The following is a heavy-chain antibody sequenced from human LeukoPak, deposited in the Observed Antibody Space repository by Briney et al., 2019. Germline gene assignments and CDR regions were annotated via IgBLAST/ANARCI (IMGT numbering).Heavy chain of an antibody. CDR1: GFTFDDYA. V-gene: IGHV3-9*01. CDR3: AKEAQYCSSTSCHAGGRPFDY. D-gene: IGHD2-2*01. CDR2: ISWNSGSI. Sequence: GRSLRLSCAASGFTFDDYAMHRVRQAPGKALEWVSGISWNSGSIGYADSVKGRFTISRDNAKNSLYLQMNSLRAEDTALYYCAKEAQYCSSTSCHAGGRPFDYWGQGTLATVSS. J-gene: IGHJ4*02.